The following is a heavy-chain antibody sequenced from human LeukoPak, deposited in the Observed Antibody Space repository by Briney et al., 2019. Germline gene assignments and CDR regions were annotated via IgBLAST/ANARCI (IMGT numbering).Heavy chain of an antibody. D-gene: IGHD3-10*01. Sequence: PSETLSLTCTVSGGSISSYYWSWIRQPPGKGLEWIGYIYYSGSTNYNPSLKSRVTISVDTSKNQFSLKLSSVTAADTAVHYCARSPHYYGSGSLDYWGQGTLVTVSS. CDR3: ARSPHYYGSGSLDY. CDR1: GGSISSYY. J-gene: IGHJ4*02. V-gene: IGHV4-59*01. CDR2: IYYSGST.